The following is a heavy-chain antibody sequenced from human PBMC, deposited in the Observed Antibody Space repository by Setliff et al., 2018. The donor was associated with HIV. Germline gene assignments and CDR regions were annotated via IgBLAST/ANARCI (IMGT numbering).Heavy chain of an antibody. D-gene: IGHD3-16*02. CDR1: GFAFSSHQ. CDR3: ARELYREWDY. V-gene: IGHV3-7*01. Sequence: PGGSLRLSCAASGFAFSSHQMSWVRQAPGKGLEWVAKIRQDGTDKYYVDSVKGRFTISRDNAKNSLYLQMNSLRAEDTAIYYCARELYREWDYWGQGTLVTVSS. CDR2: IRQDGTDK. J-gene: IGHJ4*02.